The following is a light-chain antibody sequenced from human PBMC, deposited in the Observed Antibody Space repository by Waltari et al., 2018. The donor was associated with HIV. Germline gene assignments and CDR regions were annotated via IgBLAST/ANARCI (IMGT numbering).Light chain of an antibody. J-gene: IGLJ1*01. CDR3: SSYAAGTTYV. CDR1: SSDVGGYNF. V-gene: IGLV2-14*03. CDR2: DVS. Sequence: QSALTQPASVSGSPGQSMTISCPGTSSDVGGYNFVSLYQQHPGRAPKLGIYDVSKRPSGVSSRFSGSKSGNTASLTISGLRAEDEADYYCSSYAAGTTYVFGTGTTVTVL.